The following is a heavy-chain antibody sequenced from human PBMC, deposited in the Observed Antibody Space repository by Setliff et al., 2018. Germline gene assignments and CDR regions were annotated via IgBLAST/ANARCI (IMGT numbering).Heavy chain of an antibody. CDR1: SGYY. J-gene: IGHJ6*03. CDR3: ARHKSNGSGSYPSLYMDV. V-gene: IGHV4-39*01. Sequence: SGYYWSWIRQPPGKGLEWVATIYYSGSTYSNPSLKSRLIISVDAPDNQFSVKLSSVTAADTAVYYCARHKSNGSGSYPSLYMDVWGKGSMVTISS. CDR2: IYYSGST. D-gene: IGHD3-10*01.